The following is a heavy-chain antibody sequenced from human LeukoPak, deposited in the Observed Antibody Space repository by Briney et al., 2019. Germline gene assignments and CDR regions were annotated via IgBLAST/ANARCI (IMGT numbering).Heavy chain of an antibody. CDR2: IFHSGST. Sequence: PSGTLSLTCAVSGGSISSSNWWSWVRQPPGKGLDWIGEIFHSGSTNYNPSLKSRVTISLDKSKNQFSLRLSSVTAADTAVYYCARVLSGSNFDYWGQGTLVTVSS. V-gene: IGHV4-4*02. D-gene: IGHD3-22*01. J-gene: IGHJ4*02. CDR1: GGSISSSNW. CDR3: ARVLSGSNFDY.